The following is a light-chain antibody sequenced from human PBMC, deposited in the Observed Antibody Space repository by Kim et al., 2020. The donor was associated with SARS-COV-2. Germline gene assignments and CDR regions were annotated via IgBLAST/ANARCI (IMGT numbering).Light chain of an antibody. J-gene: IGLJ2*01. CDR2: GKN. V-gene: IGLV3-19*01. CDR1: SLRIYY. CDR3: NSRDSSGNHVV. Sequence: SSELTQDPAVSVALGQTVRITCQGDSLRIYYATWYQQKPGQAPVLVIYGKNNRPSGTPDRFSGSSSGNTASLTITGAQAEDEADYYCNSRDSSGNHVVFG.